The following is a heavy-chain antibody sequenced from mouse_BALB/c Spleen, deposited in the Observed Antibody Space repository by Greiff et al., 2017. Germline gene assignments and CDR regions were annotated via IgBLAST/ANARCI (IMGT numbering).Heavy chain of an antibody. Sequence: VQLQESGPGLVAPSQSLSITCTVSGFSLTGYGVNWVRQPPGKGLEWLGMIWGDGSTDYNSALKSRLSLSKDNSKGQVFLKMNSLQTDDTARYYCAGDTEDGYPYAMDYWGQGTSVTVSS. V-gene: IGHV2-6-7*01. CDR3: AGDTEDGYPYAMDY. D-gene: IGHD2-3*01. J-gene: IGHJ4*01. CDR2: IWGDGST. CDR1: GFSLTGYG.